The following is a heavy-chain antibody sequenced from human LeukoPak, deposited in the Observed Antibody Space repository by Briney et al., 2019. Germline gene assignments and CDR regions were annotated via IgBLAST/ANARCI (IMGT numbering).Heavy chain of an antibody. CDR2: INPSSGGT. CDR3: ATYYSDTSARD. D-gene: IGHD3-10*01. CDR1: GHTFTPYY. Sequence: ASVKVSCKASGHTFTPYYMFWVRQAPGQGLEWMGWINPSSGGTNYAPKFQGRVTMTRDTSISTAYMELSSLRSDDTAVYFCATYYSDTSARDWGQGTLVTVSS. V-gene: IGHV1-2*02. J-gene: IGHJ4*02.